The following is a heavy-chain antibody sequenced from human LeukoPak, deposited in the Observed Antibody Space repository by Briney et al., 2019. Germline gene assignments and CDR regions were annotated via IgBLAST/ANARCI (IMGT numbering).Heavy chain of an antibody. CDR3: ARLGYYYYYMDV. CDR1: GGSISSSSYY. Sequence: SETLSLTCTVSGGSISSSSYYWGWIRQPPGKGLVWIGSIYYSGSTYYNPSLKSRVTISVDTSKNQFSLKLSSVTAADTAVYYCARLGYYYYYMDVWGKGTTVTVSS. CDR2: IYYSGST. V-gene: IGHV4-39*01. J-gene: IGHJ6*03.